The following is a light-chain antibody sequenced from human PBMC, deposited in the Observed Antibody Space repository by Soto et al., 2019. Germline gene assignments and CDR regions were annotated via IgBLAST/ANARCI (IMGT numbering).Light chain of an antibody. V-gene: IGKV1-39*01. CDR3: QLSYSIPFGYT. Sequence: DIQMTQSPSSLSASVGDRVTITCRASQSITSYLNWYQQKPGEAPNLLIYATSRLQSGVTSRFSGSGSGTDFTLTISSLQPEDFATYYCQLSYSIPFGYTFGQGTKLELK. CDR2: ATS. J-gene: IGKJ2*01. CDR1: QSITSY.